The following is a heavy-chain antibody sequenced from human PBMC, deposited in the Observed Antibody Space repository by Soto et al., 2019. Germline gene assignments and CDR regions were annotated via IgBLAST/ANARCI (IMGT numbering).Heavy chain of an antibody. Sequence: QVHLVESGGGVVQPGRSLRLSCAASGFTFSSYAMHWVRRTPGKGLECVALISYDGINKYYADSVKGRFTVSRDNSKSTLYLQMNSLSAEDTAVYYCVKDGVSVWSDYFFDYWGQGTLVTVSS. D-gene: IGHD6-19*01. CDR2: ISYDGINK. V-gene: IGHV3-30*18. CDR1: GFTFSSYA. CDR3: VKDGVSVWSDYFFDY. J-gene: IGHJ4*02.